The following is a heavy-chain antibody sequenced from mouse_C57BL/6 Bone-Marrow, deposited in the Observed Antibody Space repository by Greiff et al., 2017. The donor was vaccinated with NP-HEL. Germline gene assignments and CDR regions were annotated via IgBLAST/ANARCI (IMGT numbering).Heavy chain of an antibody. CDR3: ARGWAAYYSNHWYFDV. CDR2: IHPNSGST. Sequence: QVQLQQPGAELVKPGASVKLSCKASGYTFTSYWMHWVKQRPGQGLEWIGMIHPNSGSTNYNEKFKSKATLTVDKSSSTAYMQLSSLTSEDSAVYYCARGWAAYYSNHWYFDVWGTGTTVTVSA. J-gene: IGHJ1*03. V-gene: IGHV1-64*01. D-gene: IGHD2-5*01. CDR1: GYTFTSYW.